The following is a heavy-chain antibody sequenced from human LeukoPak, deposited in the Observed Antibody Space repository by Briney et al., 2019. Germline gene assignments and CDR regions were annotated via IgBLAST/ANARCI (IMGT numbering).Heavy chain of an antibody. CDR3: ARQLGGSYYYYYYMDV. CDR1: GYSFTSYW. J-gene: IGHJ6*03. Sequence: GESLKISCKGSGYSFTSYWIGWVRQMPGKGLEWMGIIYPGDSDTRYSPSFQGQVTISADKSISTAYLQWSSLKASDTAMYYCARQLGGSYYYYYYMDVWGKGTTVTVSS. D-gene: IGHD1-26*01. V-gene: IGHV5-51*01. CDR2: IYPGDSDT.